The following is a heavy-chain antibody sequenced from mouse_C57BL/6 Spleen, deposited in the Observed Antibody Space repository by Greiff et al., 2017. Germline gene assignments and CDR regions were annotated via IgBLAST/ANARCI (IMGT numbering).Heavy chain of an antibody. CDR1: GYTFTSYW. D-gene: IGHD2-4*01. V-gene: IGHV1-7*01. Sequence: VQLQQSGAELAKPGASVKLSCKASGYTFTSYWMHWVKQRPGQGLEWIGYINPSSGFTKYNQKFKDKATLTAAKSSSTAYMQQSSLTKEDSAVYDCERYEYDATWCADGGKGTLVTVAA. CDR2: INPSSGFT. CDR3: ERYEYDATWCAD. J-gene: IGHJ3*01.